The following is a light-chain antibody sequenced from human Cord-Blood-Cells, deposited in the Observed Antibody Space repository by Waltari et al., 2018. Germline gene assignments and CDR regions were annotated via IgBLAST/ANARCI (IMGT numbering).Light chain of an antibody. CDR3: QKYNSAPWT. CDR1: QGISNY. CDR2: AAS. J-gene: IGKJ1*01. Sequence: DVQMTEFPFPVLTSVGGRVAITCRASQGISNYLAWYQQKPGKVPKLLIYAASTLQSGVPSRFSGSGSGTDFTLTISSLQPEDVATYYCQKYNSAPWTFGQGTKVEIK. V-gene: IGKV1-27*01.